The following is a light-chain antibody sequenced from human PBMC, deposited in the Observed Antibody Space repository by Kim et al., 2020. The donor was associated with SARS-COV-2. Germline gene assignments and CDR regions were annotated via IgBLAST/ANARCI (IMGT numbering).Light chain of an antibody. V-gene: IGKV3-20*01. J-gene: IGKJ5*01. CDR2: GAS. CDR1: SRVTTNY. Sequence: SAGENSILTSCRSSRVTTNYLAWYQQKPGQAPTVLIYGASSRPSGIPARFSGSGSGTDFTLTISRLEPEDFGTYYCQKYDSAPCTFGHGTRLDIK. CDR3: QKYDSAPCT.